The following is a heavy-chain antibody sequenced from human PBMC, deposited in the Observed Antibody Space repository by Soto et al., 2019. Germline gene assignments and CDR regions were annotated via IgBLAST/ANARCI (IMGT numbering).Heavy chain of an antibody. J-gene: IGHJ6*02. CDR2: IIPIFGTA. CDR1: GGTFSSYA. CDR3: ARGGGEWLPPDYYYYGMDV. Sequence: SVKVSCKASGGTFSSYAISWVRQAPGQGLEWMGGIIPIFGTANYAQKFQGRVTITADESTSTAYMELSSLRSEDTAVYYCARGGGEWLPPDYYYYGMDVWGQGTTVTVSS. V-gene: IGHV1-69*13. D-gene: IGHD3-16*01.